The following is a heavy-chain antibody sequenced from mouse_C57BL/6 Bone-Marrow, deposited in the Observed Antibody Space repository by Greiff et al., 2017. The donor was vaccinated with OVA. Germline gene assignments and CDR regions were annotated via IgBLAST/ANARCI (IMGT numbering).Heavy chain of an antibody. CDR3: ARSSDGYWFAY. CDR1: GYAFTNYW. J-gene: IGHJ3*01. CDR2: IYPGGGYT. D-gene: IGHD2-3*01. V-gene: IGHV1-63*01. Sequence: VQLQQSGAELVRPGTSVKMSCKASGYAFTNYWIGWAKQRPGHGLEWIGDIYPGGGYTNYNEKFKGKATLTADKSSSTAYMQFSSLTSEDSAIYDCARSSDGYWFAYWGQGTLVTVSA.